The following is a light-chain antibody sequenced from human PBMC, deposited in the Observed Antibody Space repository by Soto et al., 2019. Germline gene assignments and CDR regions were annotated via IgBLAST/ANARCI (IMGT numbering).Light chain of an antibody. J-gene: IGLJ1*01. CDR3: CSYAGDYTFD. V-gene: IGLV2-11*01. CDR2: DVI. CDR1: SSDVGVYKY. Sequence: QSALIQPRSVSGSPGQSVTISCTGTSSDVGVYKYVSWYRQHPGKAPKLMIYDVITRPSGVPDRFSGSKSGNTASLTISGLRAEDEADYYCCSYAGDYTFDFGSGTKLTVL.